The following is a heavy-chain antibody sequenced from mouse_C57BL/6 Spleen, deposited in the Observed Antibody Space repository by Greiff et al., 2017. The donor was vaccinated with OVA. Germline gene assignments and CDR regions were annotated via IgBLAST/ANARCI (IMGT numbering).Heavy chain of an antibody. CDR1: GYTFTSYW. V-gene: IGHV1-69*01. D-gene: IGHD2-1*01. J-gene: IGHJ4*01. Sequence: QVHVKQPGAELVMPGASVKLSCKASGYTFTSYWMHWVKQRPGHGLEWIGEIDSSDSYTTYHQKFKGKSTLTVDKSSSTADMQLSSLTSEDSAVYDCARKVYFNGYYAMDYWGQGTSVTVSS. CDR2: IDSSDSYT. CDR3: ARKVYFNGYYAMDY.